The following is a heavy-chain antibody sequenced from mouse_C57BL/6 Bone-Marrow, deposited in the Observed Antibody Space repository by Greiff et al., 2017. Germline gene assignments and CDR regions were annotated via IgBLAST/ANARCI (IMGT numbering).Heavy chain of an antibody. Sequence: QVQLQQPGAELVRPGSSVKLSCKASGYTFTSYWMPWVKQRPIQGLEWIGNIDPSDSDTHYNQKFKDKATLTVDKSSSTAYMQLSSLTSEDSAVYYFARWLRGCFDVWGTGTTVTVSS. CDR2: IDPSDSDT. J-gene: IGHJ1*03. CDR3: ARWLRGCFDV. CDR1: GYTFTSYW. V-gene: IGHV1-52*01. D-gene: IGHD2-2*01.